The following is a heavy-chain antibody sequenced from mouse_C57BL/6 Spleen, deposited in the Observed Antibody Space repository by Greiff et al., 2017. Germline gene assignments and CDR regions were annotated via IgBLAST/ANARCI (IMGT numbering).Heavy chain of an antibody. Sequence: EVMLVESGPGMVKPSQSLSLTCTVTGYSITSGYDWHWIRHFPGNKLEWMGYISYSGSTNYNPSLKSRISITHDTSKNHFFLKLNSVTTEDTATYYCAREWLLRGFDYWGQGTTLTVSS. J-gene: IGHJ2*01. D-gene: IGHD2-3*01. CDR3: AREWLLRGFDY. CDR2: ISYSGST. CDR1: GYSITSGYD. V-gene: IGHV3-1*01.